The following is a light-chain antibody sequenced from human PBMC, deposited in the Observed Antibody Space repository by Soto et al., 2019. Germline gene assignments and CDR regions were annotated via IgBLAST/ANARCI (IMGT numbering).Light chain of an antibody. CDR2: GAS. J-gene: IGKJ3*01. CDR1: QSISDY. Sequence: DIQMTQSPSSLSASVGDRVAITCRSSQSISDYLNWYQQKPGKALKLVIYGASNLQSGVPPRFSSSRSGSEFTLTISRLQPDDFAIYFCQQSYTLPLTFGPGTKVDV. V-gene: IGKV1-39*01. CDR3: QQSYTLPLT.